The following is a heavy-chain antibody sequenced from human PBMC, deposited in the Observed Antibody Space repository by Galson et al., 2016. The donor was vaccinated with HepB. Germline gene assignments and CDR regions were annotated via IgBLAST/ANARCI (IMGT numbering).Heavy chain of an antibody. CDR1: GYTFTSYG. J-gene: IGHJ5*02. D-gene: IGHD1-1*01. CDR3: ARDKLEPAGFWLDP. CDR2: ISAYNGNT. Sequence: SVKVSCKASGYTFTSYGLSWVRQAPGQGLEWMGWISAYNGNTNYAQNPQGRITMTTDTSTSTAYMELRSLSSDDTAVYYCARDKLEPAGFWLDPWGQGTLVTVSS. V-gene: IGHV1-18*01.